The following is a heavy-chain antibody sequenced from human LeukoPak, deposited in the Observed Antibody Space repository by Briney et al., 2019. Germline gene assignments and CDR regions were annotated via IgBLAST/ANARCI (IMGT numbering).Heavy chain of an antibody. CDR3: ARDGGGRLARDCSGGSCYSGGAYYYDMDV. J-gene: IGHJ6*02. CDR2: IWYDGSNK. Sequence: PGRSLRLSCAASGFTFSSYGMHWVRQAPGKGLEWVAVIWYDGSNKYYADSVKGRFTISRDNSKNTLYLQMNSLRAVDTAVYYCARDGGGRLARDCSGGSCYSGGAYYYDMDVWGQGTTVTVSS. CDR1: GFTFSSYG. V-gene: IGHV3-33*01. D-gene: IGHD2-15*01.